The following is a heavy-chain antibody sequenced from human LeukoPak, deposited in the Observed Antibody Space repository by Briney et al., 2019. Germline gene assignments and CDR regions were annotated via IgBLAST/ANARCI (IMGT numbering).Heavy chain of an antibody. CDR1: GFIFSSYW. CDR3: ARDRGYCGGDCYSGPFDY. J-gene: IGHJ4*02. CDR2: IWYDGTKK. D-gene: IGHD2-21*02. V-gene: IGHV3-33*08. Sequence: AGGSLRLSCAASGFIFSSYWMHWVRQAPGKGLEWVAVIWYDGTKKYYTDSVKGRFTISRDNSKNTLFLQMNSLRAEDTAVYYCARDRGYCGGDCYSGPFDYWGQGALVTVSS.